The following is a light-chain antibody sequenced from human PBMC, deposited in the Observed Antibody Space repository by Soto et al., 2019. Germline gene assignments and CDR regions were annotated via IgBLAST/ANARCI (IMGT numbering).Light chain of an antibody. Sequence: DIQMTQFPSTLSASVGDRVTITCRASQNISPWLAWYQQKPGKAPKLLIYKASTLKSGVPSRFSGSGSGTEFTLTISSLQPDDFATYYCQHYNSYSEAFGQRTKVDIK. J-gene: IGKJ1*01. CDR2: KAS. CDR3: QHYNSYSEA. CDR1: QNISPW. V-gene: IGKV1-5*03.